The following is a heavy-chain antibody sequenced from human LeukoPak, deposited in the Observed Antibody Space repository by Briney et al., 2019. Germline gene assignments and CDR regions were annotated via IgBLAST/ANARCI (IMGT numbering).Heavy chain of an antibody. CDR3: AIVVVPADNDY. V-gene: IGHV1-46*03. Sequence: ASVKVSCKASGYTFTSYYMHWVRQAPGQGLEWMGIINPSGGSTSYAQKFQGRVTMTTDTSTSTAYMELRSLRSDDTAVYYCAIVVVPADNDYWGQGTLVTVSS. J-gene: IGHJ4*02. D-gene: IGHD2-2*01. CDR2: INPSGGST. CDR1: GYTFTSYY.